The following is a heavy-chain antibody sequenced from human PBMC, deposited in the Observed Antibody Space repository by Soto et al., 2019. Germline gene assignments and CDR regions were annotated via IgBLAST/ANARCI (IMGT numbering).Heavy chain of an antibody. Sequence: EVQLLESGGGLVQPGGSLRLSCAASGFTFSSYAMSWVRQAPGKGLEWVSASSGSGGSRYYADSVKGRFTISRDNSKNTLYLQMNSLRAEDTAVYYCAKDPTFMVRGVILEYWGQGTLVTVSS. CDR1: GFTFSSYA. J-gene: IGHJ4*02. V-gene: IGHV3-23*01. CDR3: AKDPTFMVRGVILEY. D-gene: IGHD3-10*01. CDR2: SSGSGGSR.